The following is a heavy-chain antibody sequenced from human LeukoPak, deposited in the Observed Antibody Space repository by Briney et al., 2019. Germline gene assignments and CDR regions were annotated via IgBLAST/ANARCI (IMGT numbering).Heavy chain of an antibody. V-gene: IGHV1-69*04. CDR2: IIPILGIA. CDR1: GGTFSSYT. Sequence: SVKVSCKASGGTFSSYTISWVRQAPGQGLEWMGRIIPILGIANYAQKFQGRVTITADKSTSTAYMELSSLRSEDTAVYYCARDYYDSSGYLTLWGQGTLVTVSS. CDR3: ARDYYDSSGYLTL. J-gene: IGHJ1*01. D-gene: IGHD3-22*01.